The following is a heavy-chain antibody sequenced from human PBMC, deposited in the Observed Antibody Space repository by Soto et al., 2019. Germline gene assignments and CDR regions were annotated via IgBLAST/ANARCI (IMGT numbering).Heavy chain of an antibody. D-gene: IGHD4-17*01. V-gene: IGHV1-69*13. J-gene: IGHJ3*02. Sequence: SVKVSCKASGGTFSSYAISWVRQAPGQGLEWMGGIIPIFGTANYAQKFQGRVTITADESTSTAYMELSSLRSEDTAVYYCARVDGGVDPADDAFDIWGQGTMVT. CDR2: IIPIFGTA. CDR1: GGTFSSYA. CDR3: ARVDGGVDPADDAFDI.